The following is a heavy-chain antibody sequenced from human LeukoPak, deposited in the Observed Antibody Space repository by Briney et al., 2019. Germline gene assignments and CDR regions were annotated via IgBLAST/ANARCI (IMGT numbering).Heavy chain of an antibody. D-gene: IGHD3-9*01. CDR1: GYTFTSDY. CDR2: INPNGGST. Sequence: ASVKVSCKASGYTFTSDYFHWVRQAPGQGLEWMGLINPNGGSTVYAEKFQGRITMTRDTSTSTVYLELSSLRSEDAAVYYCARLPDYDSLPGVVDPIDYWGQGTLVTVSS. V-gene: IGHV1-46*01. J-gene: IGHJ4*02. CDR3: ARLPDYDSLPGVVDPIDY.